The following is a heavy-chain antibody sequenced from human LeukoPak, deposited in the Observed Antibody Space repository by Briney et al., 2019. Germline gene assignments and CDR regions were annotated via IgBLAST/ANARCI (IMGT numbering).Heavy chain of an antibody. D-gene: IGHD2-2*01. Sequence: ASVEVSCKASGYTFTGYYMHWVRQAPGQGLEWMGWINPNSGGTNYAQKFQGRVTMTRDTSISTAYMELSRLRSDDTAVYYCARAVGVSSSTSCYHWGQGTLVTVSS. V-gene: IGHV1-2*02. J-gene: IGHJ4*02. CDR2: INPNSGGT. CDR3: ARAVGVSSSTSCYH. CDR1: GYTFTGYY.